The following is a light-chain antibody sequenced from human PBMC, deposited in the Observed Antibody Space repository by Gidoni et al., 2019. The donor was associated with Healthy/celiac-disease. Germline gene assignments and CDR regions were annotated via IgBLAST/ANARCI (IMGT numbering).Light chain of an antibody. J-gene: IGKJ1*01. V-gene: IGKV1-5*03. CDR2: KAS. CDR3: QQYEGT. Sequence: DIQMTQSPSTLSASVGDRVTITCRASQSISSWLAWYQQKPGKAPKLLIYKASSLESGVPSRFSGSGSGTEFTLTISSLQPDDFATYYCQQYEGTFXQXTKVEIK. CDR1: QSISSW.